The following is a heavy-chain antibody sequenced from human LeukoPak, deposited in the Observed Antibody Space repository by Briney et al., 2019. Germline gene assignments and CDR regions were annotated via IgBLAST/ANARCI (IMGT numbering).Heavy chain of an antibody. CDR3: ASSIPYTHFDY. V-gene: IGHV4-39*01. D-gene: IGHD2-2*02. J-gene: IGHJ4*02. CDR1: GGSISSSSYY. Sequence: SETLSLTCTVSGGSISSSSYYWGWIRQPPGKGLEWIGSIYYSGSTYYNPSLKSRVTISVDTSKNRFSLKLSSVTAADTAVYYCASSIPYTHFDYWGQGTLVTVSS. CDR2: IYYSGST.